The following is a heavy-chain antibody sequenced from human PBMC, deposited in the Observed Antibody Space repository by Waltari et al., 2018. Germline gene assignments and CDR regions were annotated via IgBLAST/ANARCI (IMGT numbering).Heavy chain of an antibody. D-gene: IGHD3-3*01. CDR3: ARALYDFWSGPRFHFDY. CDR2: INPNSGGT. V-gene: IGHV1-2*02. Sequence: QVQLVQSGAEVKKPGASVKVSCKASGYTFTGYYMHWVRQAPGQGLEWMGWINPNSGGTNYAQKFQGSVTMSRDTSISTAYMELSRLRSDDTAVYYCARALYDFWSGPRFHFDYWGQGTLVTVSS. J-gene: IGHJ4*02. CDR1: GYTFTGYY.